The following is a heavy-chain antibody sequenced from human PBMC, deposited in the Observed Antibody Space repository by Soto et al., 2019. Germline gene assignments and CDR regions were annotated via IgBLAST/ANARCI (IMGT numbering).Heavy chain of an antibody. D-gene: IGHD5-12*01. CDR1: GGTFSSYT. CDR3: ARGNHRWLQLWYFDL. Sequence: SVKVSCKASGGTFSSYTISWVRQAPXQGLEWMGGIIPIFGTANCAQKFQGRVTITADESTSTAYMELSSLRSEDTALYYFARGNHRWLQLWYFDLWGRGPLVTVSS. J-gene: IGHJ2*01. V-gene: IGHV1-69*13. CDR2: IIPIFGTA.